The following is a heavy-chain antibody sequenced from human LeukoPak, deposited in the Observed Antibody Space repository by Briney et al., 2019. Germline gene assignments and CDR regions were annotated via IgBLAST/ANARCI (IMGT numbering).Heavy chain of an antibody. CDR2: IYSGGST. Sequence: GGSLRLSCAASGFTVSSNYMSWVRQAPGKGLEWVSVIYSGGSTYYADSVKGRFTISRDNSKNTLYLQMNSLRAEDTAVYYCATNVMITFRGVISSYWGRGTLVTVSS. CDR1: GFTVSSNY. D-gene: IGHD3-16*01. V-gene: IGHV3-66*01. J-gene: IGHJ4*02. CDR3: ATNVMITFRGVISSY.